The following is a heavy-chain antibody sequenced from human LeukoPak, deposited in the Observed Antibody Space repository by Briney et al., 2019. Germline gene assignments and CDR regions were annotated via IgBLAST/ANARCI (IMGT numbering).Heavy chain of an antibody. D-gene: IGHD2-15*01. CDR2: INKDGSEK. CDR3: ARVPFCSGPTCYGFFDY. Sequence: GGSLRLSCAASGFTFNRYWMKWVRQGPGKGLEGVASINKDGSEKNYVDSMKGRFTISRHNAKNSLYLHMNSLSSEDTAVYYCARVPFCSGPTCYGFFDYWGQGTLVTVSS. V-gene: IGHV3-7*03. CDR1: GFTFNRYW. J-gene: IGHJ4*02.